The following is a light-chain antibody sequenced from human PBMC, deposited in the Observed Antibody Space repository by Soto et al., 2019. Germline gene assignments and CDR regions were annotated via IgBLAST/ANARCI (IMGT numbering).Light chain of an antibody. Sequence: QSVLTQPPSVSGAPGQRVTISCTGNSSNIGSRYDVNWYQQLPGTAPKFLIYGNSNRPSGVPDRFSGSKSGISASLAITGLQAEDEADYYCQSYDSRLSGYVFGTGTKLTVL. V-gene: IGLV1-40*01. CDR3: QSYDSRLSGYV. CDR1: SSNIGSRYD. CDR2: GNS. J-gene: IGLJ1*01.